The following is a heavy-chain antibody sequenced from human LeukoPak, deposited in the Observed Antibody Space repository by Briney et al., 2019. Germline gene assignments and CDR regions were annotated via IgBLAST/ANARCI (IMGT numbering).Heavy chain of an antibody. Sequence: PGGSLRLSCAASGFNLSPYSMNWVRQAPGKGLEWVSSISSSSSYIYYADSVKGRFTISRDNAKNSLYLLMNSLRAEDAAVYYCARVHCSSTSCRDAFDIWGQGTMVTVSS. V-gene: IGHV3-21*01. CDR3: ARVHCSSTSCRDAFDI. CDR2: ISSSSSYI. J-gene: IGHJ3*02. D-gene: IGHD2-2*01. CDR1: GFNLSPYS.